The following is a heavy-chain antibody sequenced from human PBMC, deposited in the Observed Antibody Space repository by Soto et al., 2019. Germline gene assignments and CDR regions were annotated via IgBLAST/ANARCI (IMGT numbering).Heavy chain of an antibody. D-gene: IGHD3-3*01. CDR1: GFTFSSYA. V-gene: IGHV3-30*04. J-gene: IGHJ4*02. CDR2: ISYDGSNK. CDR3: AKDSAPPYYDFWSGYCDY. Sequence: GGSLRLSCAASGFTFSSYAMHWVRQAPGKGLEWVAVISYDGSNKYYADSVKGRFTISRDNSKNTLYLQMNSLRAEDTAVYYCAKDSAPPYYDFWSGYCDYWGQGTLVTV.